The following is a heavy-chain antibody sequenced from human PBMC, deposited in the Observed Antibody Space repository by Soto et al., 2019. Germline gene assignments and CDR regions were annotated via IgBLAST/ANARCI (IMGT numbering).Heavy chain of an antibody. CDR3: ARRGSGWDS. Sequence: QVQLVQSGAEEKKPGASVKVSCKASGYTFSSYAMHWVRQAPGQRLEWMGWINAGNGNKKYSQKFQGRVTITRDTSASTAYMELSSLRSEDTAVYYCARRGSGWDSWGQGTLVTVSS. CDR1: GYTFSSYA. V-gene: IGHV1-3*05. J-gene: IGHJ4*02. CDR2: INAGNGNK. D-gene: IGHD6-19*01.